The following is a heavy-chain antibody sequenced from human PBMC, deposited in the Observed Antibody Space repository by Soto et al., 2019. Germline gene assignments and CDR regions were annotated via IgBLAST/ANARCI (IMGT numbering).Heavy chain of an antibody. CDR2: IDWDDDK. J-gene: IGHJ4*02. CDR1: GFSLSTSGMC. Sequence: GSGPTRVNPTQTLTLTCTFSGFSLSTSGMCVSWIRQPPGKALEWLARIDWDDDKYYSTSLKTRLTISKDTSKNQVVLTMTNMDPVDTATYYCARIYYDILTGPYYFDYWGQGTLVTVSS. V-gene: IGHV2-70*11. D-gene: IGHD3-9*01. CDR3: ARIYYDILTGPYYFDY.